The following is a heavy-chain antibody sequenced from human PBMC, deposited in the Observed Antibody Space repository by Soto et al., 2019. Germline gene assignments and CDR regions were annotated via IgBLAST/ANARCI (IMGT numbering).Heavy chain of an antibody. V-gene: IGHV3-23*01. CDR3: AKVFSPEGGNYFEY. CDR2: ISNSFSDGNT. J-gene: IGHJ4*02. Sequence: EVLLLESGGGLVQPGGSLRLSCAASGFTFRNYAMNWVRQAPGKGLEWVSAISNSFSDGNTHYADSVKGRFTISRDNDKNTVFLEMNSLRVEDTAVYYCAKVFSPEGGNYFEYWGQGTLVTVSS. CDR1: GFTFRNYA.